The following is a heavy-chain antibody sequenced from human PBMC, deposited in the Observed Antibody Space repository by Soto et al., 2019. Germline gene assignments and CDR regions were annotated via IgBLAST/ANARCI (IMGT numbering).Heavy chain of an antibody. CDR2: IYYTGSS. CDR1: GGSINNHY. D-gene: IGHD2-8*01. Sequence: QVHLQESGPGLVKPSETLSLTCTVSGGSINNHYWSWIRQPPGKGLEWIGYIYYTGSSNYNPSLKIRVTVSVETSKHQCFLNLTSPTAADTAIYYCARANLYSGYWGQGTLVTVSS. V-gene: IGHV4-59*11. CDR3: ARANLYSGY. J-gene: IGHJ4*02.